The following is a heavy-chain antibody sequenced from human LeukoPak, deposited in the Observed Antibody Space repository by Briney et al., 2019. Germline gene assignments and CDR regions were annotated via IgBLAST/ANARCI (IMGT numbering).Heavy chain of an antibody. CDR1: GFAFSDSA. J-gene: IGHJ4*02. Sequence: GSLRLSCAASGFAFSDSAIHWVRQASGKGLEWVGRIRSKAKSYETSYGASVKGRFTISRDDSKNTAYLQVNSLKTEDTAVYYCTRYGSSSGSTDYWGQGTLVTVSS. CDR2: IRSKAKSYET. V-gene: IGHV3-73*01. CDR3: TRYGSSSGSTDY. D-gene: IGHD6-6*01.